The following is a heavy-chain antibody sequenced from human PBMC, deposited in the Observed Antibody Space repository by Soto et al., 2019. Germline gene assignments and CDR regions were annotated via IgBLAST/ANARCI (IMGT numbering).Heavy chain of an antibody. CDR3: AGPQRYVFWSGYGFDY. Sequence: PGESLKISCKGSGYSFATYWIGWVRQMPGKGLEWMGIIYPGDSDTRYSPSFQGQVIISADKSISTAYLQWSSLKASDTAMYYCAGPQRYVFWSGYGFDYWGQGSVVTVSS. J-gene: IGHJ4*02. CDR2: IYPGDSDT. V-gene: IGHV5-51*01. D-gene: IGHD3-3*01. CDR1: GYSFATYW.